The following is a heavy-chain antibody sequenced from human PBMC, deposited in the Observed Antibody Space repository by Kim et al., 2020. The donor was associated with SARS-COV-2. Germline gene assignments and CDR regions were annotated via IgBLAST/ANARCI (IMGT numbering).Heavy chain of an antibody. V-gene: IGHV1-69*02. Sequence: SVKVSCKASGGTFSSYTISWVRQAPGQGLEWMGRIIPILGIANYAQKFQGRVTITADKSTSTAYMELSSLRSEDTAVYYCARGAKDYYDSSGYYFDYWGQGTLVTVSS. CDR1: GGTFSSYT. CDR2: IIPILGIA. CDR3: ARGAKDYYDSSGYYFDY. D-gene: IGHD3-22*01. J-gene: IGHJ4*02.